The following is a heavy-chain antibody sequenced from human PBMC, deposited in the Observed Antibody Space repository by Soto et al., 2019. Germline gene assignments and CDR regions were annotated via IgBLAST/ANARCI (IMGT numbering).Heavy chain of an antibody. CDR3: ARNGTLTGYSYGMDV. CDR2: IIPIFDTA. CDR1: GGTFRDST. D-gene: IGHD1-1*01. Sequence: GAPVEVSCKASGGTFRDSTINWVLQAPGQRLEWMGGIIPIFDTANYAEKFQGRVTITADESTSTSFMEVSSLRSEDTAVYYCARNGTLTGYSYGMDVWGQGTMVTVS. J-gene: IGHJ6*02. V-gene: IGHV1-69*13.